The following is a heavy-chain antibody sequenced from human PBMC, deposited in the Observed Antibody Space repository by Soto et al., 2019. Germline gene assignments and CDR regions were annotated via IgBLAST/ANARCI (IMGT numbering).Heavy chain of an antibody. J-gene: IGHJ4*02. Sequence: EVQLVESGGGLVQPGGSLRLSCVVSGFTLGDYGMNWVRQAPGKGLAWVSYISDSGSRMYYADSVKGRFTISRDSAKNSLYLQMNSLRGEDTAVYYCAPQGVGATGYLYWCQGTLVTVSS. V-gene: IGHV3-48*01. CDR2: ISDSGSRM. D-gene: IGHD1-26*01. CDR1: GFTLGDYG. CDR3: APQGVGATGYLY.